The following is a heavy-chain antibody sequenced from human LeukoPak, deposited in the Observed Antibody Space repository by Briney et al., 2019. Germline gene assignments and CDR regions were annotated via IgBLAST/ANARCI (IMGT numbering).Heavy chain of an antibody. CDR1: GYTFTSYD. D-gene: IGHD5-18*01. Sequence: GASVKVSCKASGYTFTSYDINWVRQATGQGLEWMGWMNPNSGNTGYAQKFQGRVTMTRNTSISTAYMELSSLRSEDTAVYYCARGIDTGPEFYYYYYMDVWGKGTTVTVSS. CDR2: MNPNSGNT. J-gene: IGHJ6*03. V-gene: IGHV1-8*01. CDR3: ARGIDTGPEFYYYYYMDV.